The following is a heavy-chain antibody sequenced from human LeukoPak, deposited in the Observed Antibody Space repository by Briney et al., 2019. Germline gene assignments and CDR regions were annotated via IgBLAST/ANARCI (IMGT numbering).Heavy chain of an antibody. CDR2: ISGSGGST. CDR1: GFTFSSYA. CDR3: AKDPPRSSGWFGGFDY. J-gene: IGHJ4*02. D-gene: IGHD6-19*01. V-gene: IGHV3-23*01. Sequence: SGGSLRLSCAASGFTFSSYAMSWVRQAPGKGLEWVSAISGSGGSTYYADSVKGRFTISRDNSKNTLYLQMNSLRAEDTAVYYCAKDPPRSSGWFGGFDYWGQGTLVTVSS.